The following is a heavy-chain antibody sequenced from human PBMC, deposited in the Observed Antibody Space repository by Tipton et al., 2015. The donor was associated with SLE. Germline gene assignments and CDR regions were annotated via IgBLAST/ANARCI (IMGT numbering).Heavy chain of an antibody. CDR2: ISAYNGNT. J-gene: IGHJ4*02. V-gene: IGHV1-18*01. Sequence: QLVQSGGEVKKPGASVKVSCKASGYTFTSYGINWVRQAPGQGLEWMGWISAYNGNTNFAQKLQGRVTMTTDTSTSTAYMELRSLRSDDTAVYYCARDYYDSSGYYYVSPWDYWGQGTLVTVSS. D-gene: IGHD3-22*01. CDR1: GYTFTSYG. CDR3: ARDYYDSSGYYYVSPWDY.